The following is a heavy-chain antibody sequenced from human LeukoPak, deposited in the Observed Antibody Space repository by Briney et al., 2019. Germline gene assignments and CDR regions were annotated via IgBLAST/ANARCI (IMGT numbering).Heavy chain of an antibody. V-gene: IGHV3-7*01. CDR2: IKQDGGEI. D-gene: IGHD1-1*01. CDR3: ARDPSVERRHYYYYYMDV. CDR1: GFPLSDYW. Sequence: GGSLRLSCAASGFPLSDYWMSWVRQAPGKGLEWVANIKQDGGEIYYVDSVKGRFTISRDNAKNSLYLQMNSLTAEDTAVYYCARDPSVERRHYYYYYMDVWGKGTTVTVSS. J-gene: IGHJ6*03.